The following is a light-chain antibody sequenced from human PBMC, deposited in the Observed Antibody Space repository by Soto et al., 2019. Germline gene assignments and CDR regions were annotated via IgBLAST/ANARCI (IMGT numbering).Light chain of an antibody. J-gene: IGKJ1*01. V-gene: IGKV1-5*03. Sequence: DIHMTQSPSTLSASVGDRVTITCRASQSISIWLAWYQQKPGKAPNLLIYKTSSLETGVPSRFSGSGSGTEFPLTISSLQPDDFATYYCQHWNDYSWTFGKGTKVEVK. CDR1: QSISIW. CDR2: KTS. CDR3: QHWNDYSWT.